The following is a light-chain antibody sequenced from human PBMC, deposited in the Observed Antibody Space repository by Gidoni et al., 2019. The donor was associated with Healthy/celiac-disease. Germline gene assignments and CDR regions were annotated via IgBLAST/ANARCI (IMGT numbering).Light chain of an antibody. Sequence: IRVTQSPSSFAASTGDRVTIPCRASQGISSSLAWYQQKPGKAPKLLIYAAATLQSGVPSRFSGSGSGTDFTLTISCLQSEDFANYYCQQYYSYPLTFGGGTKVEIK. CDR1: QGISSS. J-gene: IGKJ4*01. CDR2: AAA. V-gene: IGKV1-8*01. CDR3: QQYYSYPLT.